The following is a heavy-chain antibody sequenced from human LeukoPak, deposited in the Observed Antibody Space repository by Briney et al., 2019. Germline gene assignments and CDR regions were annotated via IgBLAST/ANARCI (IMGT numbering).Heavy chain of an antibody. D-gene: IGHD3-22*01. Sequence: KPSETLSLTCTVSGASISSFYWSWIRQPAGKGLEWIGRIYISGSTNYNPSLKSRATMSLDTSKNQFSLKLTSVTAADTAVYYCARGPESSGYYTFDFWGQGTLVTVSS. J-gene: IGHJ4*02. V-gene: IGHV4-4*07. CDR2: IYISGST. CDR1: GASISSFY. CDR3: ARGPESSGYYTFDF.